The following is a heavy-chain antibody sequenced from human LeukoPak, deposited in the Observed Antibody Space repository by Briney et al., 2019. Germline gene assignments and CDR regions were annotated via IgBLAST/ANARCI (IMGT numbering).Heavy chain of an antibody. CDR2: TYYSGST. J-gene: IGHJ4*02. Sequence: SETLSLTCTVSGGSISDYYWSWIRQPPGKGLEWIGNTYYSGSTNFNPSLKRRVTISVDRSKNQFFLKLRSVTAADTAVYYCVRGWEFFDYWGQGTLVTVSS. CDR3: VRGWEFFDY. V-gene: IGHV4-59*01. CDR1: GGSISDYY. D-gene: IGHD3-10*01.